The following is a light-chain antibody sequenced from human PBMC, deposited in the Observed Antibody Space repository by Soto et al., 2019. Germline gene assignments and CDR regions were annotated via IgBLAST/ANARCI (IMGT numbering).Light chain of an antibody. CDR2: DAS. V-gene: IGKV3-11*01. J-gene: IGKJ4*01. CDR1: QSVSSY. Sequence: EIVFTQSPATLSLSPGERATLSCRASQSVSSYLAWYQQKAGQAPRLLIYDASNRATGIPARFSGSVSGTDFTLTISSLEPEDFAVYYCQQRSNWRWLTFGGGTKVDIK. CDR3: QQRSNWRWLT.